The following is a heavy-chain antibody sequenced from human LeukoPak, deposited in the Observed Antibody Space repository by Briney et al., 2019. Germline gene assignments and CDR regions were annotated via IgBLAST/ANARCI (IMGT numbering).Heavy chain of an antibody. Sequence: GGSLRLSCAASGFTFSSYWMHWVRQAAGKRLGWVSRINSDGSSTTYADSVKGRFTISRDNAKNTLYLQMNSLRAEDTAVYYCANSFQLTTVNYWGQGTLVTVSS. CDR2: INSDGSST. CDR3: ANSFQLTTVNY. J-gene: IGHJ4*02. D-gene: IGHD4-17*01. V-gene: IGHV3-74*01. CDR1: GFTFSSYW.